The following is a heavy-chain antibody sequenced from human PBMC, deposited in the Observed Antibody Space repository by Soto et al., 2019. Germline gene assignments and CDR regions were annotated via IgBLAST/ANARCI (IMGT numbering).Heavy chain of an antibody. CDR2: ISTSGSNI. V-gene: IGHV3-48*02. J-gene: IGHJ4*02. D-gene: IGHD1-1*01. Sequence: PGGSLRLSCAASGLTFSGRSMNWVRQAPGKGLEWLAYISTSGSNIYYADSVKGRFTISRDNAKKSLFSQMNSLRDEDTAVYYCARGELDRTIDYWGQGTLVTVSS. CDR3: ARGELDRTIDY. CDR1: GLTFSGRS.